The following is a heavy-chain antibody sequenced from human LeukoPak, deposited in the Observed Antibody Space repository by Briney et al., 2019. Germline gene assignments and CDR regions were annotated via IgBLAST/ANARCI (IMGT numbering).Heavy chain of an antibody. Sequence: GESLKISCQGSGYTFTHYWIGWVRQMPGKGLEYMGIIYPGDSETRYSPSFQGQVTFSADKSVRTAYLQWSSLKASDTAMYYCARPNITSYYDSRGYDAFDVWGQGTMVTVSS. J-gene: IGHJ3*01. CDR2: IYPGDSET. D-gene: IGHD3-22*01. CDR3: ARPNITSYYDSRGYDAFDV. CDR1: GYTFTHYW. V-gene: IGHV5-51*01.